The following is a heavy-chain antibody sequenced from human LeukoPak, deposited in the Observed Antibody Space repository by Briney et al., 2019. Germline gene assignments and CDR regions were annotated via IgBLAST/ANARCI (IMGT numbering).Heavy chain of an antibody. CDR3: ASSSYGGNSYSWDY. CDR1: GFTLSAYY. V-gene: IGHV3-7*01. CDR2: IKPSENER. J-gene: IGHJ4*02. Sequence: PGGSLRLSCAASGFTLSAYYMSWVRQAPGKGLEWVANIKPSENERYYVDSVKGRFTISRDNAKNSLYLQMNSLRAEDTAVYYCASSSYGGNSYSWDYWGQGTLVTVSS. D-gene: IGHD4-23*01.